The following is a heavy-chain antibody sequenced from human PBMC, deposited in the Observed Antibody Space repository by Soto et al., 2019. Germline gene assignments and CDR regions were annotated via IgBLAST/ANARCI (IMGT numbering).Heavy chain of an antibody. D-gene: IGHD4-17*01. Sequence: NPGGSLRLSCAASGFTFSDYYMSWIRQAPGKGLEWVSYISSSGSTIYYADSVKGRFTISRDNAKNQLYLQMNSLRAEDTAVYYCARVTGYGGTVDWYFDLWGRGTLVTVSS. CDR3: ARVTGYGGTVDWYFDL. V-gene: IGHV3-11*01. CDR2: ISSSGSTI. CDR1: GFTFSDYY. J-gene: IGHJ2*01.